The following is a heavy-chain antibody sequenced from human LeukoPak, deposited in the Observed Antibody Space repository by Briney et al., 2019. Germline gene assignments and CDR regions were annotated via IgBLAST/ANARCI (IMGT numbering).Heavy chain of an antibody. CDR2: THSNGDT. D-gene: IGHD6-19*01. CDR1: GGCITGYY. J-gene: IGHJ4*02. V-gene: IGHV4-59*01. Sequence: SETLSLTCIVSGGCITGYYWSWIRQPPGRGLEWIGYTHSNGDTNYNPSLKSRVTISVDTSQSQFSLRLNSVTAADAAMYHCARGGWSLDDWGQGSLVAVSS. CDR3: ARGGWSLDD.